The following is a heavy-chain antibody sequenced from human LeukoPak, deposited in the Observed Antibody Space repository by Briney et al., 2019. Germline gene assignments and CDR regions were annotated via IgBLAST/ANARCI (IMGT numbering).Heavy chain of an antibody. V-gene: IGHV1-18*01. CDR3: ARDNDFWSGYYRFDP. CDR1: GYTFTSYG. CDR2: ISAYNGNT. Sequence: ASVKVSCKASGYTFTSYGISWVRQAPGQGLEWMGWISAYNGNTNYAQKLLGRVTMTTDTSTSTAYMELRSLRSDDTAVYYCARDNDFWSGYYRFDPWGQGTLVTVSS. D-gene: IGHD3-3*01. J-gene: IGHJ5*02.